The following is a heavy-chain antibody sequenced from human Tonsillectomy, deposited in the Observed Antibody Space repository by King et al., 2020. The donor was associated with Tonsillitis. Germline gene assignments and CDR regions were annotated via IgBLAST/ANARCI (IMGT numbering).Heavy chain of an antibody. CDR2: IYYSGST. J-gene: IGHJ4*02. V-gene: IGHV4-31*03. D-gene: IGHD2-2*01. CDR3: AGASEHCSSTSCYRLFDY. Sequence: QLQESGPGLVKPSQTLSLTCTVSGGSISSGGYYWSWIRQHPGKGLEWIGYIYYSGSTYYHPSLKSRVTISVNTSKNQFSLKLSSVTAADTAVYYCAGASEHCSSTSCYRLFDYWGQGTLVTAPS. CDR1: GGSISSGGYY.